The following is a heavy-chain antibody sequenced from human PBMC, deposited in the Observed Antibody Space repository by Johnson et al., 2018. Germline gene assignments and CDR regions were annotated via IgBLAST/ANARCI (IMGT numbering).Heavy chain of an antibody. CDR2: ISWNSGSI. Sequence: PGGSLRLSCAASGFTFDDYAMHWVRQAPGKGLEWVSGISWNSGSIGYADSVKGRFTISRDNAKNSLYLQMNSLGPEDTALYYCAKAPVGWLGEGAEYFQHWGQGTLVTVSS. D-gene: IGHD3-3*01. V-gene: IGHV3-9*01. CDR3: AKAPVGWLGEGAEYFQH. CDR1: GFTFDDYA. J-gene: IGHJ1*01.